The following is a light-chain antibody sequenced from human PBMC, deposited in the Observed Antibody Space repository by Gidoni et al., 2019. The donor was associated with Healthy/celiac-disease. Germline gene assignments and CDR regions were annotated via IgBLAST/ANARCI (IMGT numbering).Light chain of an antibody. V-gene: IGKV3-11*01. CDR3: QQRSNWPPLT. Sequence: EIVLTQSPATLPLSPGERATLSCRARQSVSSYLAWYQQKPGQAPRLLIYDASNRATGTPARFSGSGSGTDFTLTISSLEPEDFAVYYCQQRSNWPPLTFXGXTKVEIK. J-gene: IGKJ4*01. CDR1: QSVSSY. CDR2: DAS.